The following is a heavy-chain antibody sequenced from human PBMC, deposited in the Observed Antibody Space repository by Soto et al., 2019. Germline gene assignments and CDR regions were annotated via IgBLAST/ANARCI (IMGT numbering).Heavy chain of an antibody. V-gene: IGHV1-58*02. CDR1: GFTFTSSA. CDR3: AATLYYGSGPPTPIDY. D-gene: IGHD3-10*01. J-gene: IGHJ4*02. Sequence: SVKVSCKASGFTFTSSAMQWVRQARGQRLEWIGWIVVGSGNTNYAQKFQERVTITRDMSTSTAYMELSSLRSEDTAVYYCAATLYYGSGPPTPIDYWGQGTLVTAPQ. CDR2: IVVGSGNT.